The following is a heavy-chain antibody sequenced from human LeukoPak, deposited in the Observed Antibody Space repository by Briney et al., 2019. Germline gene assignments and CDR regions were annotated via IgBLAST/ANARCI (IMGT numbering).Heavy chain of an antibody. CDR1: GYTLTELS. D-gene: IGHD3-3*01. Sequence: GASVKVSCKVSGYTLTELSMHWVRQAPGQGLEWMGIINPSGGSTSYAQKFQGRVTMTRDTSTSTVYMELSSLRSEDTAVYYCARAPTIFGPDYRGQGTLVTVSS. J-gene: IGHJ4*02. CDR2: INPSGGST. V-gene: IGHV1-46*01. CDR3: ARAPTIFGPDY.